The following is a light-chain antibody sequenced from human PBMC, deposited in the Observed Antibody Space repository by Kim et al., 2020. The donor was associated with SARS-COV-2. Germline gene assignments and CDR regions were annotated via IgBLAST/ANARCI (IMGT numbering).Light chain of an antibody. CDR3: ASWDDRLSGFV. J-gene: IGLJ7*01. Sequence: ELTQPPSAPGTPGQRVTISCSGSRSDIGSNYVYWYQQITGTAPKLLIYRTNQRPSGVLDRFSGSKSGTSASLAISGLRSEDEADYYCASWDDRLSGFVFGGGTQLTVL. V-gene: IGLV1-47*01. CDR2: RTN. CDR1: RSDIGSNY.